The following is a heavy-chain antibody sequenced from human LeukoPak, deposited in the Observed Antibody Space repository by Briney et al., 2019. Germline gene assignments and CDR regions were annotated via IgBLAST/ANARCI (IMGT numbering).Heavy chain of an antibody. CDR1: GGSISSGGYS. V-gene: IGHV4-30-2*01. Sequence: SETLSLTCAVSGGSISSGGYSWSWIRLPPGKGLEWIGEINHSGSTNYNPSLKSRVTISVDTSKNQFSLKLSSVAAADTAVYYCARGSWFDPWGQGTLVTVSS. CDR3: ARGSWFDP. J-gene: IGHJ5*02. CDR2: INHSGST.